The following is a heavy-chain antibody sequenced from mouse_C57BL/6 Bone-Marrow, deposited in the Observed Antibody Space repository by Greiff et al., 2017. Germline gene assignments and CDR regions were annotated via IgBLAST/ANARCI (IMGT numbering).Heavy chain of an antibody. CDR2: IHPNSGST. J-gene: IGHJ2*01. Sequence: VQLQQPGAELVKPGASVKLSCKASGYTFTSYWMHWVKQRPGQGLEWIGMIHPNSGSTNYNEKLKSKATLTVDKSSSTAYMQLSILSSEDSAVYYCARHGSFFDYWGQGTTLTVSS. V-gene: IGHV1-64*01. CDR1: GYTFTSYW. CDR3: ARHGSFFDY.